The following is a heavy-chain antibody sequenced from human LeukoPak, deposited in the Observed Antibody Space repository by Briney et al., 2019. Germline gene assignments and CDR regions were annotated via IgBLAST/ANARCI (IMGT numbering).Heavy chain of an antibody. Sequence: PSETLSLTCSVSGGSISSSGYYWGWIRQPPGKGLEWIGSLYYSGSSYYNPSLKSRVTISVDTSKNQFSLKLSSVTAADTAVYYCARAVKYYYDSSGYPKWFDPWGQGTLVTVSS. V-gene: IGHV4-39*07. J-gene: IGHJ5*02. CDR2: LYYSGSS. CDR3: ARAVKYYYDSSGYPKWFDP. D-gene: IGHD3-22*01. CDR1: GGSISSSGYY.